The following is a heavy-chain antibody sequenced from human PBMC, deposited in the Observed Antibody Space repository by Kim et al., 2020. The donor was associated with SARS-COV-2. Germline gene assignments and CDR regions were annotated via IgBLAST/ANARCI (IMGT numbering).Heavy chain of an antibody. V-gene: IGHV1-46*01. Sequence: ASVKVSCKASGFTLANYYIHWVRQAPGQGLEWMGVVNPGGGSTTYARKFQDRVTMTRDTSTNTVYRDLSSLRSEDTAEYYGHKSDFWGQGTLVTFSS. CDR2: VNPGGGST. CDR1: GFTLANYY. CDR3: HKSDF. J-gene: IGHJ4*02.